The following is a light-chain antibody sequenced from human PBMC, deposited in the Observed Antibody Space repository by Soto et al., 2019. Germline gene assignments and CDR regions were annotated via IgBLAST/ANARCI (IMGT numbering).Light chain of an antibody. Sequence: DIQMTQSPSSLSASVGDRVTITCRASKSISSYLNWYQQKPGKAPKLLIYAASSLQSGVPSRFSGSVSGTDFTLTISSLQPEDFATYYCQQSYSTPPWTFGQGTKVEIK. V-gene: IGKV1-39*01. CDR1: KSISSY. J-gene: IGKJ1*01. CDR3: QQSYSTPPWT. CDR2: AAS.